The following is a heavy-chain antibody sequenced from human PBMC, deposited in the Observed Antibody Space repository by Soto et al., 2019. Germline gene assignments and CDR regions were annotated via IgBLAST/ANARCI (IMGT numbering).Heavy chain of an antibody. CDR3: ASDSGFGTAPHYFDY. D-gene: IGHD3-10*01. Sequence: PSETLSLTCTVSGGSISSGGYYWSWIRQHPGKGLEWIGYIYYSGSTYYNPSLKSRVTISVDTSKNQFSLKLSSVTAADTAVYYCASDSGFGTAPHYFDYWGQGTLVTVSS. CDR2: IYYSGST. V-gene: IGHV4-31*03. CDR1: GGSISSGGYY. J-gene: IGHJ4*02.